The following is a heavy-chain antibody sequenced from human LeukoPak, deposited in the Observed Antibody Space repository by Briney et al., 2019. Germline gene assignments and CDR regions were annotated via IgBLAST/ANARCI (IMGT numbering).Heavy chain of an antibody. CDR1: GFSVSDNY. CDR2: IDSGGSA. J-gene: IGHJ4*02. Sequence: PGGSLRLSCAASGFSVSDNYMSWFRQAPGKGLEWLSVIDSGGSAIYAHSVRGRFTISRDSSKNTLHLQMDSLTIEDSALYYCARDFMYNVNCAGCWGQGTLVTVSS. CDR3: ARDFMYNVNCAGC. V-gene: IGHV3-53*01. D-gene: IGHD1-14*01.